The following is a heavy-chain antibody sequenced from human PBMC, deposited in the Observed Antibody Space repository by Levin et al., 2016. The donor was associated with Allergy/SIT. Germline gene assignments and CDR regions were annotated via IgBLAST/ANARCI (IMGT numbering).Heavy chain of an antibody. CDR3: AKWFGELFGELDV. D-gene: IGHD3-10*01. V-gene: IGHV3-23*01. J-gene: IGHJ6*02. CDR2: ISGSGDST. CDR1: GFTFSSYA. Sequence: GGSLRLSCAASGFTFSSYAMSWVRQAPGKGLEWVSAISGSGDSTYYADSVKGRFTISRDNSKNTLYLQMNSLRAEDTAVYYCAKWFGELFGELDVWGQGTTVTVSS.